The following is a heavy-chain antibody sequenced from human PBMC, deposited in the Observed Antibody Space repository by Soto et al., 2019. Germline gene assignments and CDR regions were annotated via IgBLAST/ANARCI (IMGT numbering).Heavy chain of an antibody. Sequence: GGSLRLSCAASGFTFSSYWMSWVRQAPGKGLEWVANIKQDGTEKNYVDSVKGRLTISRDNAKISLHLQINSLRAEDTAVYYCARDRFYASNYFDYWGRGTLVTVSS. CDR1: GFTFSSYW. J-gene: IGHJ4*02. D-gene: IGHD2-2*01. V-gene: IGHV3-7*01. CDR2: IKQDGTEK. CDR3: ARDRFYASNYFDY.